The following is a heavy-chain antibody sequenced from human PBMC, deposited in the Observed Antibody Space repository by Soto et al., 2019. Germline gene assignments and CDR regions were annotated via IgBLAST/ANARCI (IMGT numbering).Heavy chain of an antibody. CDR1: GFTFGDYA. CDR2: IRSKAYGGTT. J-gene: IGHJ4*02. CDR3: TRGFRYYSNYEGLGVDY. D-gene: IGHD4-4*01. V-gene: IGHV3-49*05. Sequence: EVQLVESGGGLVKPGRSLRLSCTASGFTFGDYAMSWFRQAPGKGLEWVGFIRSKAYGGTTEYAASVKGRFTISRDDSKSIAYLQMNSLKTEDTAVYYCTRGFRYYSNYEGLGVDYWGQGTLVTVSS.